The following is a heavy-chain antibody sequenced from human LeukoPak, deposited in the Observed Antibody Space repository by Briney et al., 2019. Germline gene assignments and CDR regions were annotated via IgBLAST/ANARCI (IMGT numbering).Heavy chain of an antibody. CDR3: ARDSVAGHGYYFDY. Sequence: GGSLRLSCAASGFTFSDYYMSWIRQAPGKGLEWVSYISSSGSTIYYADSVKGRFTISRDDAKNSLYLQMNSLRAEDTAVYYCARDSVAGHGYYFDYWGQGTLVTVSS. CDR2: ISSSGSTI. D-gene: IGHD6-19*01. V-gene: IGHV3-11*01. CDR1: GFTFSDYY. J-gene: IGHJ4*02.